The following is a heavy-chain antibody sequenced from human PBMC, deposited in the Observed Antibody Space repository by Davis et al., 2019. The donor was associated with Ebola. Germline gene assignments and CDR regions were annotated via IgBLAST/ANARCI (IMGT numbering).Heavy chain of an antibody. Sequence: GESLKISCEASGFTFSAYAMYWVRQAPGKGLEWVASISYEGSNKYYADSLKGRFTISRDNSQNTLYLQMNSLRAEDTAVYYCARGSGWYTEYYFDYWGQGTLVTVSS. J-gene: IGHJ4*02. CDR1: GFTFSAYA. CDR2: ISYEGSNK. V-gene: IGHV3-30-3*01. D-gene: IGHD6-19*01. CDR3: ARGSGWYTEYYFDY.